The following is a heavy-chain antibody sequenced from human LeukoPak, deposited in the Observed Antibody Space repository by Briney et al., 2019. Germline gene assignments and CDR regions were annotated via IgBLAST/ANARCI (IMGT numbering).Heavy chain of an antibody. Sequence: QPGGSLRLSCAASGFTFSSCAMSWVRPAPGKGLEWVSAVSGSGGTTYYAGSVKGRFTISRDNSKNTLWLQMNSLRAEDTAVYYCAKSSSGWYNWFDPWGQGTLVTVSS. CDR3: AKSSSGWYNWFDP. V-gene: IGHV3-23*01. CDR1: GFTFSSCA. CDR2: VSGSGGTT. J-gene: IGHJ5*02. D-gene: IGHD6-19*01.